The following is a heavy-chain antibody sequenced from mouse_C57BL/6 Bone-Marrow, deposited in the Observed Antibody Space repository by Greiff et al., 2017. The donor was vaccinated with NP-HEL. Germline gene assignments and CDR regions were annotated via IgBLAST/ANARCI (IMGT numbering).Heavy chain of an antibody. D-gene: IGHD1-1*01. Sequence: VQLQQPGAELVKPGASVKLSCKASGYTFTSYWMQWVKQRPGQGLEWIGEIDPSDSYTNYNQKFKGKATLTVDTSSSTAYMQLSSLTSEDSAVYYCARATGSSDGWGTGTTVTVSS. CDR1: GYTFTSYW. CDR2: IDPSDSYT. J-gene: IGHJ1*03. CDR3: ARATGSSDG. V-gene: IGHV1-50*01.